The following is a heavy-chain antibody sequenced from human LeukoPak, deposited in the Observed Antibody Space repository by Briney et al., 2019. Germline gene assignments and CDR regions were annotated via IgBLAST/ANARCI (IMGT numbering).Heavy chain of an antibody. J-gene: IGHJ4*02. V-gene: IGHV3-48*04. CDR3: AKDGDILAGYLN. CDR2: ISSSSSVI. Sequence: GGSLRLSCAASGFTFSSYSMNWVRQTPGKGLEWVSYISSSSSVIYYADSVKGRFSISRDNAKNSLYLQLNSLRADDTALYYCAKDGDILAGYLNWGQGTLVTVSS. D-gene: IGHD3-9*01. CDR1: GFTFSSYS.